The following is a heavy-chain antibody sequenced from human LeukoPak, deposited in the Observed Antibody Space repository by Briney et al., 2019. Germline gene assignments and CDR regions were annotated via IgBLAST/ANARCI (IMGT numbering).Heavy chain of an antibody. J-gene: IGHJ6*03. CDR2: IIPIFGTA. CDR3: ASCTIFGVFYYYYYMDV. Sequence: SVKVSCKASGGTFSSYAISWVRQAPGQGLEWMGGIIPIFGTANYAQKFQGRVTITADESTSTAYMEPSSLRSEDTAVYYCASCTIFGVFYYYYYMDVWGKGTTVTVSS. V-gene: IGHV1-69*13. CDR1: GGTFSSYA. D-gene: IGHD3-3*01.